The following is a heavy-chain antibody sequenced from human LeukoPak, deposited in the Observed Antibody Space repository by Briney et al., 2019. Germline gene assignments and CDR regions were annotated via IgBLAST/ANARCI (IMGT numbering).Heavy chain of an antibody. J-gene: IGHJ4*01. D-gene: IGHD1-20*01. CDR3: ARDVNWNYCDY. V-gene: IGHV3-21*01. CDR2: ISTSSSYI. CDR1: GFTFSSYS. Sequence: GSLRLSCAASGFTFSSYSMNWVRQAPGKGLEWVSFISTSSSYIYHADSVKGRFTISRDNAKNSLYLQMNSLRAEDTAVYYCARDVNWNYCDYWGHGTLVTVSS.